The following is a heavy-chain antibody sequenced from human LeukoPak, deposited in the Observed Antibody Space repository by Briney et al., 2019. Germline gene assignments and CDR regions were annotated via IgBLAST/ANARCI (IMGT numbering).Heavy chain of an antibody. CDR1: GYSFTSYW. CDR3: ARHSNDYDSSGYYSRGAFDI. V-gene: IGHV5-51*01. Sequence: GESLKISCKGSGYSFTSYWIGWVRQMPGKGLEWMGIIYPGDSDTRYSPSFQGQVTISADKSISTAYLQWSSLKASDTAMYYCARHSNDYDSSGYYSRGAFDIWGQGTMVTVSS. CDR2: IYPGDSDT. J-gene: IGHJ3*02. D-gene: IGHD3-22*01.